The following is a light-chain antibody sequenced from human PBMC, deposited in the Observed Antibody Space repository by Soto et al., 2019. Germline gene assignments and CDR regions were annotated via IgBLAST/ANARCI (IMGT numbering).Light chain of an antibody. CDR3: AAWDDSLNGVV. Sequence: QSVLTQPPSVSEAPRQRVSISFSGSSSNIGKNAVNWYQQLPGKAPKLIIFYDDLLPSGVSDRFSGSKSGPSASLAISGLQSEDEADYCCAAWDDSLNGVVFGGGTKVTVL. J-gene: IGLJ2*01. V-gene: IGLV1-36*01. CDR2: YDD. CDR1: SSNIGKNA.